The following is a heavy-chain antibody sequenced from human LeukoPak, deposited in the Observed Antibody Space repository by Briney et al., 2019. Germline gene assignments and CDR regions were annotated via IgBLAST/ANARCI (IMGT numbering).Heavy chain of an antibody. CDR3: SVNMGSGYRFDY. D-gene: IGHD3-22*01. CDR1: GFTFSSYG. CDR2: ISYDGSNT. V-gene: IGHV3-30*03. Sequence: GGSLRLSCAASGFTFSSYGTYWVRQAPGKGLEWVATISYDGSNTYYADSLKGRFTISRDISKNTLYLQMNSLRAEDTAVYYCSVNMGSGYRFDYWGQGTLVTVSS. J-gene: IGHJ4*02.